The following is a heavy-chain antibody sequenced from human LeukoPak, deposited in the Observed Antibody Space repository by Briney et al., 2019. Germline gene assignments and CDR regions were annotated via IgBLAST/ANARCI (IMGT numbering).Heavy chain of an antibody. J-gene: IGHJ4*02. CDR2: ISGSGGST. Sequence: ETLSLTCTVSGGSISSGGYYWSWVRQAPGKGLEWVSAISGSGGSTYYADSVKGRFTISRDNSKNTLYLQMNSLRAEDTAVYYCAKEDWLSLAFDYWGQGTLVTVSS. CDR1: GGSISSGGYY. CDR3: AKEDWLSLAFDY. D-gene: IGHD3-9*01. V-gene: IGHV3-23*01.